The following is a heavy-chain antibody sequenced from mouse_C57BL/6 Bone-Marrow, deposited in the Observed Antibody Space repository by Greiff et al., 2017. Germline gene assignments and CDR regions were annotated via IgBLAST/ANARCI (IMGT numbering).Heavy chain of an antibody. V-gene: IGHV1-55*01. J-gene: IGHJ2*01. CDR1: GYTFTSYW. CDR3: SRSGPLGRSFDY. CDR2: IYPTSGRT. D-gene: IGHD4-1*01. Sequence: VQLQQSGAELVKPGASVKMSCKASGYTFTSYWITWVKQRPGQGLEWIGDIYPTSGRTNYNEKFKSKAILTVATSSNTAYMQLSSLTSEDSAVFYCSRSGPLGRSFDYWGQGTTLTVSS.